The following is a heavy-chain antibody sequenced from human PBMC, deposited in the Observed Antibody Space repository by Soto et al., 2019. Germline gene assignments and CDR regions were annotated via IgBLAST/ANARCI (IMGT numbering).Heavy chain of an antibody. CDR1: GFTFDSYW. V-gene: IGHV3-7*01. D-gene: IGHD2-15*01. CDR3: ARSSGYCSGTGSCFPFDY. CDR2: IKQGGNEE. Sequence: GGSLRLSCAVSGFTFDSYWMAWVRQAPGKGLEWVAKIKQGGNEEYHVASVEGRFTISRDNARNSLYLQMNRLTAEDTAVYYCARSSGYCSGTGSCFPFDYWGQGTLVTVSS. J-gene: IGHJ4*02.